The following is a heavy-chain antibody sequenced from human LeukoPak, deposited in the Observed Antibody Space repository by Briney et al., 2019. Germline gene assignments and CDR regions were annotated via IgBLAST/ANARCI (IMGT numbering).Heavy chain of an antibody. D-gene: IGHD2-15*01. V-gene: IGHV3-30*02. Sequence: PGGSLRLSCAASGFIFSNYAMHWVRQAPGKGLEWVAFIRYDGSNKYYADSVKGRFTISRDNSKNTLYLQMNSLRAEDTAVYYCAREGYCSGGSCWGYYYYYMDVWGKGTTVTVSS. CDR3: AREGYCSGGSCWGYYYYYMDV. CDR2: IRYDGSNK. J-gene: IGHJ6*03. CDR1: GFIFSNYA.